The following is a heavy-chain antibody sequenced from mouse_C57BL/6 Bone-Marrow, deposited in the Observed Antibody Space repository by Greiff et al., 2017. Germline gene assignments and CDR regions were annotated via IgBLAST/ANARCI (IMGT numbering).Heavy chain of an antibody. D-gene: IGHD2-4*01. J-gene: IGHJ2*01. CDR1: GYTFTSYG. V-gene: IGHV1-81*01. Sequence: QVQLKPSGAELARPGASVKLSCKASGYTFTSYGISWVKQRTGQGLEWIGEIYPRSGNTYYNEKFKGKATLTADKSSSTAYMELRSLTSEDSAVYFCARCIYYDYDYDYWGQGTTLTVSS. CDR3: ARCIYYDYDYDY. CDR2: IYPRSGNT.